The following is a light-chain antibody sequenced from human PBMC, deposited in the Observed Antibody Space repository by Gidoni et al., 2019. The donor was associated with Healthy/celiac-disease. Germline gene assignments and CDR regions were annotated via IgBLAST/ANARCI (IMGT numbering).Light chain of an antibody. CDR2: GNS. CDR1: SSNIGAGYD. Sequence: QSVLTQPPSVSGAPGQRVTISCTGSSSNIGAGYDVHWYQQLPGTAPKLLIHGNSNRPSGVPDLFSGSKSCTSASLAITGLQAEDEADYYCQSYDSRLSGSGVFGGGTKLTVL. CDR3: QSYDSRLSGSGV. J-gene: IGLJ3*02. V-gene: IGLV1-40*01.